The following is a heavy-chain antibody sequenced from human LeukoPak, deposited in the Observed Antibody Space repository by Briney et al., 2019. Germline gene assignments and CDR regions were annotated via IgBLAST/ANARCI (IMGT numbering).Heavy chain of an antibody. CDR2: IYYSGSS. CDR1: GGSISSSSYY. CDR3: ARACRRVGPMDY. D-gene: IGHD1-26*01. Sequence: SETLSLTCTVSGGSISSSSYYWGWLRQPPGKGLEWIGSIYYSGSSYYNPSLKSRLTISVDTSKNQFSLKLSSVTATDTAVYYCARACRRVGPMDYWGQGTLVTVSS. J-gene: IGHJ4*02. V-gene: IGHV4-39*01.